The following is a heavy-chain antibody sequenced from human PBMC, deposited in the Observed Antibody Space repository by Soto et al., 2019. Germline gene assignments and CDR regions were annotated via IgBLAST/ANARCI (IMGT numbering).Heavy chain of an antibody. CDR2: ISSSSSYI. Sequence: GGSMRLSCAASGFTLSSYSMNWVRQAQGKGLEWVSSISSSSSYIYYADSVKCRFTISRDNANNSLYLQRNSLRAEDTALYYCARAVRRGSVSYYYYYGMDVWGQGTTVTVSS. CDR3: ARAVRRGSVSYYYYYGMDV. V-gene: IGHV3-21*01. CDR1: GFTLSSYS. J-gene: IGHJ6*02. D-gene: IGHD3-10*01.